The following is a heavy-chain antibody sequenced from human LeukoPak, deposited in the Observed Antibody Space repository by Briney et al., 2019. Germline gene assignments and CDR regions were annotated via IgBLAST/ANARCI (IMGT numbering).Heavy chain of an antibody. Sequence: PSETLSLTCTVSGGSISSYYWSWIRQPPGKGLEWIGYIYYSGSTNYNPSLKSRVTISVDTSKNQFSLKLSSVTAADTAVYYCASRELLGPVNWGQGTLVTVSS. CDR2: IYYSGST. CDR1: GGSISSYY. V-gene: IGHV4-59*12. CDR3: ASRELLGPVN. J-gene: IGHJ4*02. D-gene: IGHD1-26*01.